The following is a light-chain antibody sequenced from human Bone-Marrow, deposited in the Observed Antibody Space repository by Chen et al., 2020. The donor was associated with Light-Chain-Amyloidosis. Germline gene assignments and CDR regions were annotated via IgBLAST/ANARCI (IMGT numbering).Light chain of an antibody. CDR1: SSDVGGDNH. J-gene: IGLJ1*01. V-gene: IGLV2-14*01. Sequence: QSALTLLPAVSVSPVQSITISCTGTSSDVGGDNHVSWYQQHPDKAPNLMLDEVTNRPSWGPDRFSGSKSDNTASLTSSGLQTEDEADYFCSSYTITNTLIFGSGTRVTVL. CDR2: EVT. CDR3: SSYTITNTLI.